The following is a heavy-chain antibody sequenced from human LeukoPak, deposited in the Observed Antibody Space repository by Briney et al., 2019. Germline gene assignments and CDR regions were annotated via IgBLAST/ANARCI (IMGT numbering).Heavy chain of an antibody. CDR1: GFTFSRYW. J-gene: IGHJ4*02. CDR2: IKLDGSEQ. Sequence: GGSLRLSCAASGFTFSRYWMYWVRQAPGKGLEGVASIKLDGSEQYYVDSVKGRFTISRDNAKSSLYLQMNSLRAEDTAVYYCARAPARARLDYWGQGTLVTVSS. D-gene: IGHD6-6*01. CDR3: ARAPARARLDY. V-gene: IGHV3-7*01.